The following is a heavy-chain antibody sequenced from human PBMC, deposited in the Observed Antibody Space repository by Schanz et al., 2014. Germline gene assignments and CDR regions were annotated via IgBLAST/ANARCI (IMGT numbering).Heavy chain of an antibody. J-gene: IGHJ3*02. CDR2: IKSDGSST. V-gene: IGHV3-74*02. Sequence: EVHLVESGGGLAQPGGSLRLSCAASGFTFSSYWMHWIRQVPGKGLVWVSRIKSDGSSTSYADSVKGRFTISRDNAKNTLYLQMNTLRAEDTAVYYCARKMKLGVYGGKGHDSLDIWGQGTMVTVSS. D-gene: IGHD4-17*01. CDR1: GFTFSSYW. CDR3: ARKMKLGVYGGKGHDSLDI.